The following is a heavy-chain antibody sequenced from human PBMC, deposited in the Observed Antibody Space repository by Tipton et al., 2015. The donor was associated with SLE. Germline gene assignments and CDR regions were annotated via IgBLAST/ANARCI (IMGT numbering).Heavy chain of an antibody. V-gene: IGHV1-69*01. D-gene: IGHD2-2*01. CDR1: GDTFNTYA. CDR3: ARGRDQLPTSDY. CDR2: IIPIIGIT. Sequence: QVQLVQSGAEVREPGSSVKVSCKASGDTFNTYAFTWVRQAPGQGLEWMRAIIPIIGITKYAQEFQDRVTISTDESTNTAYMELTSLTSDDTAVYLCARGRDQLPTSDYWGQGTLVTVSS. J-gene: IGHJ4*02.